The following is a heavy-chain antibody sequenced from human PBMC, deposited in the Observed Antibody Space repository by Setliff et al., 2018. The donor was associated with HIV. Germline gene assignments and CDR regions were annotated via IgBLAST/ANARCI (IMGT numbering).Heavy chain of an antibody. CDR3: AKLREGHVYSQYDS. Sequence: PGGSLRLSCAGSGFNFGGYSMSWVRQAPGKGLEWVSSIYGGGGTTFYADSVKGRFTISRDNSNNALYLQMDSLRAEDTAVYHCAKLREGHVYSQYDSWGHGTLVTVSS. CDR1: GFNFGGYS. J-gene: IGHJ5*01. V-gene: IGHV3-23*01. D-gene: IGHD2-21*01. CDR2: IYGGGGTT.